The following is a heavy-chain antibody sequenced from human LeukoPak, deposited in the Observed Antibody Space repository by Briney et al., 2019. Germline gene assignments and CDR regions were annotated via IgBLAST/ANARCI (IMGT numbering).Heavy chain of an antibody. Sequence: PGGPLRLSCAASGFTFSSHAMVWVRQAPGKGLEWVSFISHDGSESFHTESVKGRFTISRDNFKNTVDLQVSGLKEEDTAVYYCARDWGQRGVGATLANWGQGTLVIVSS. J-gene: IGHJ4*02. CDR3: ARDWGQRGVGATLAN. CDR1: GFTFSSHA. CDR2: ISHDGSES. V-gene: IGHV3-30-3*01. D-gene: IGHD1-26*01.